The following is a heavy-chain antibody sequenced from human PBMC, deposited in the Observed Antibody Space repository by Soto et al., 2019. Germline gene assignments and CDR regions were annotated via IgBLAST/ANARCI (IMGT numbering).Heavy chain of an antibody. J-gene: IGHJ4*02. D-gene: IGHD6-13*01. CDR3: TRDDPGIATSGTPILGS. CDR1: GFRFDDYA. Sequence: EVRLEDSGGRLVQAGTSLRLSCRASGFRFDDYAMHWVRQAPGKGLEWVAGIIWNSEAIDYAESVRGRFTISRDNAENSVFLQMDSLSPEDTALYYCTRDDPGIATSGTPILGSWGQGTPVTVSS. CDR2: IIWNSEAI. V-gene: IGHV3-9*01.